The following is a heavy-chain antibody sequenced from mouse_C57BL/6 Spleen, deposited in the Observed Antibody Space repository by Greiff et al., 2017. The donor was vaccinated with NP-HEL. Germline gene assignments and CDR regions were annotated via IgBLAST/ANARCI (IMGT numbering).Heavy chain of an antibody. CDR2: IWRGGST. Sequence: VQLVESGPGLVQPSQSLSITCTVSGFSLTSYGVHWVRQSPGKGLEWLGVIWRGGSTDYNAAFMSRLSITKDNSKSQVFFKMNSLQADDTAIYYCAKRGGYYSNYDYAMDYWGQGTSVTVSS. D-gene: IGHD2-5*01. CDR1: GFSLTSYG. J-gene: IGHJ4*01. V-gene: IGHV2-5*01. CDR3: AKRGGYYSNYDYAMDY.